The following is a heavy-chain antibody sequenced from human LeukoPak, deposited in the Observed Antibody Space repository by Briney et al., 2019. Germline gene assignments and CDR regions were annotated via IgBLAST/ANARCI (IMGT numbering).Heavy chain of an antibody. V-gene: IGHV4-38-2*02. Sequence: SETLSLTCTVSGYSISSGYYWGWIRQPPGKGLERIGSIYHSGSTYYNPSLESRVTISVDTSKNQFSLKLSSVTAADTAVYYCARRIAAAGTFDAFDIWGQGTMVTVSS. CDR2: IYHSGST. J-gene: IGHJ3*02. D-gene: IGHD6-13*01. CDR3: ARRIAAAGTFDAFDI. CDR1: GYSISSGYY.